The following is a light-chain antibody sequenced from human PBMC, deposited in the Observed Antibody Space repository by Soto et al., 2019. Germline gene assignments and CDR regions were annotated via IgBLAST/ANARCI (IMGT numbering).Light chain of an antibody. CDR2: AAS. J-gene: IGKJ3*01. CDR1: QSISSY. CDR3: QQSYSTLT. V-gene: IGKV1-39*01. Sequence: DIQMTQSPSSLSASVGDRVTITCRASQSISSYLNWYQQKPGKAPKLLIYAASSLQSGVPSRFSGSGSGTDFTLTISRLQPEDFANYYCQQSYSTLTFGPGTKVDIK.